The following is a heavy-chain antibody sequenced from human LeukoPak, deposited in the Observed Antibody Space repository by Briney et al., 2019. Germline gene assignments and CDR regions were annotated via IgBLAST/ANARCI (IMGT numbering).Heavy chain of an antibody. V-gene: IGHV3-48*03. CDR1: GFTFSSYE. Sequence: GGSLRLSCAASGFTFSSYEMNWVRQAPGKGLEWVSYISSSGSTIYYADSVKGRFTISRDNAKNSLYLQMNSLRAEDTAVYYCARAGADYFDCWGQGTLVTVSS. CDR3: ARAGADYFDC. CDR2: ISSSGSTI. D-gene: IGHD4/OR15-4a*01. J-gene: IGHJ4*02.